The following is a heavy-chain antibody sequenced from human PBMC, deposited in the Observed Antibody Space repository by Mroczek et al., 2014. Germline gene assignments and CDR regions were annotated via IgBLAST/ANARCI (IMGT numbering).Heavy chain of an antibody. D-gene: IGHD3-22*01. CDR2: IWYDGSNK. CDR3: ARDSSAAYYYGSSGYGGFDY. V-gene: IGHV3-33*01. J-gene: IGHJ4*02. Sequence: QVQLQESGGGVVQPGRSLRLSCAASGFTFSSYGMHWVRQAPGKGLEWVAVIWYDGSNKYYADSVKGRFTISRDNSKNTLYLQMNSLRAEDTAVYYCARDSSAAYYYGSSGYGGFDYWGQGTPGHRLL. CDR1: GFTFSSYG.